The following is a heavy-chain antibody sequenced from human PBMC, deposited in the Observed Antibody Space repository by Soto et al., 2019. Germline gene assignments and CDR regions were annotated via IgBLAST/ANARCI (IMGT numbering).Heavy chain of an antibody. Sequence: EASVKVSCKASGSTFTSYYMHWVRQAPGQGLEWMGIINPSGGSTSYAQKFQGRVTMTRDTSTSTVYMELSSLRSEDTAVYYCARGYYYDSSGYSGWFDPWGQGTLVTVSS. CDR3: ARGYYYDSSGYSGWFDP. V-gene: IGHV1-46*01. D-gene: IGHD3-22*01. CDR1: GSTFTSYY. J-gene: IGHJ5*02. CDR2: INPSGGST.